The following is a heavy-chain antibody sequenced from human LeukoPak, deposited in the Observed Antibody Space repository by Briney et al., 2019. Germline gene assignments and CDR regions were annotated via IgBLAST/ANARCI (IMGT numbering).Heavy chain of an antibody. CDR1: GFTFSSYG. CDR2: ISSSSSYI. Sequence: GGTLRLSCAASGFTFSSYGMSWVRQAPGKGLEWVSSISSSSSYIYYADSVKGRFTISRDNAKNSLYLQMNSLRAEDTAVYYCAVPYDSSGYADWYFDLWGRGTLVTVSS. CDR3: AVPYDSSGYADWYFDL. J-gene: IGHJ2*01. D-gene: IGHD3-22*01. V-gene: IGHV3-21*01.